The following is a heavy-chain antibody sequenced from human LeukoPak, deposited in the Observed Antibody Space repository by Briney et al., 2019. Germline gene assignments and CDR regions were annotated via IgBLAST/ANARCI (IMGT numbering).Heavy chain of an antibody. CDR3: ARRVLRYFDWSKNWFDP. CDR2: INHSGST. V-gene: IGHV4-39*07. Sequence: SETLSLTCTVSGGSISSSPYYWGWIRQPPGKGLEWIGEINHSGSTNYNPSLKSRVTISVDTSKNQFSLKLSSVTAADTAVYYCARRVLRYFDWSKNWFDPWGQGTLVTVSS. D-gene: IGHD3-9*01. J-gene: IGHJ5*02. CDR1: GGSISSSPYY.